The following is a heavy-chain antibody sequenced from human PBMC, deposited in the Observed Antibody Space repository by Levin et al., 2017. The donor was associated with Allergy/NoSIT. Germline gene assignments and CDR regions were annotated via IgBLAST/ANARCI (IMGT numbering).Heavy chain of an antibody. V-gene: IGHV3-30*03. J-gene: IGHJ3*02. CDR3: ARGVYSSGRCDVRDM. CDR2: ISHDGFST. CDR1: GFT. D-gene: IGHD6-19*01. Sequence: GGSLRLSCTTPGFTVHWVRQAPGKGLEWVAAISHDGFSTYYEDSMKGRFTVSRDDSKNTVWLQMNSLRVDDTAVYHCARGVYSSGRCDVRDMWGQGTMVTVSS.